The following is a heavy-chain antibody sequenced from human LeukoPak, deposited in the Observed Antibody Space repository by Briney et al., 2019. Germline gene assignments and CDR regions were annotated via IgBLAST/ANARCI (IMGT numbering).Heavy chain of an antibody. V-gene: IGHV1-69*05. CDR1: GGTFSSYA. D-gene: IGHD6-13*01. CDR2: IIPIFGTA. Sequence: GASVKVSCKASGGTFSSYAISWVRQAPGQGLEWMGGIIPIFGTANYAQKFQGRVTMTRDTSTSTVYMELSSLRSEDTAVYYCVVAAAAHHYPFDYWGQGTLVTVSS. J-gene: IGHJ4*02. CDR3: VVAAAAHHYPFDY.